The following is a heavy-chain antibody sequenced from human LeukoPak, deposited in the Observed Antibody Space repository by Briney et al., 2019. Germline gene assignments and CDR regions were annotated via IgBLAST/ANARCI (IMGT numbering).Heavy chain of an antibody. V-gene: IGHV1-69*13. CDR1: GGTFSSYA. CDR2: IIPIFGTA. Sequence: ASVKVSCKASGGTFSSYAISWVRQAPGQGLEWMGGIIPIFGTANYAQKFQGRVTITADESTSTAYMELSSLRSEDTAVYYCARSIGGSYYYYYMDVWGEGTTVTVSS. J-gene: IGHJ6*03. CDR3: ARSIGGSYYYYYMDV. D-gene: IGHD1-26*01.